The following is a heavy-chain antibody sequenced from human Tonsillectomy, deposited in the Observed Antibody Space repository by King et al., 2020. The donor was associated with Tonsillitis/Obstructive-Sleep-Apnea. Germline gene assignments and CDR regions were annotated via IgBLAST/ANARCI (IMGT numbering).Heavy chain of an antibody. J-gene: IGHJ6*03. Sequence: VQLVESGGGVVQPGRSLRLSCAASGFTFSNYGMHWVRQAPGKGLEWVAVISDDGSNKYYADSVKGRFTISRDNSKNTLYLQVNSLRPEDPAMYYCTRDTEDIVVVVAAFYYYYMDVWGKGTTVTVSS. CDR3: TRDTEDIVVVVAAFYYYYMDV. D-gene: IGHD2-15*01. CDR2: ISDDGSNK. V-gene: IGHV3-30*03. CDR1: GFTFSNYG.